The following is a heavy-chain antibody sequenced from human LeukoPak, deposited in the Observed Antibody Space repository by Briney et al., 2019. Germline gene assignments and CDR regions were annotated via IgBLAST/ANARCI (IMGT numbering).Heavy chain of an antibody. V-gene: IGHV4-34*01. D-gene: IGHD5-12*01. CDR2: INHSGST. CDR3: ARGWRDGYNWRGYYYGMDV. CDR1: GGSFSGYY. Sequence: PTETLSLTCAVYGGSFSGYYWSWIRQPPGKGLEWIGEINHSGSTNHNPSLKSRVTISVDTSKNQFSLKLSSVTAADTAVYYCARGWRDGYNWRGYYYGMDVWGQGTTVTVSS. J-gene: IGHJ6*02.